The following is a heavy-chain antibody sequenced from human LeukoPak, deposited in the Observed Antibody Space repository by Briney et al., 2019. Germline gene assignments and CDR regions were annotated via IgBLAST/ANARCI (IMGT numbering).Heavy chain of an antibody. D-gene: IGHD3-22*01. J-gene: IGHJ4*02. CDR3: ASAYDSSGYGFDY. CDR2: INHSGST. CDR1: GGSFSGYY. Sequence: PSETLSLTCAVYGGSFSGYYWSWIRQPPGKGLEGIGEINHSGSTNYNPSLKSRVTISVDTSKNQFSLKLSSVTAADTAVYYCASAYDSSGYGFDYWGQGTLVTVSS. V-gene: IGHV4-34*01.